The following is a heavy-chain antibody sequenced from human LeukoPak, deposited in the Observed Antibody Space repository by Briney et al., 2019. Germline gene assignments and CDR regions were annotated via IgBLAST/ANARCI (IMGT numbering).Heavy chain of an antibody. D-gene: IGHD3-22*01. V-gene: IGHV4-39*01. CDR3: ARGSGTYYYDSGGYLNWFDP. Sequence: SETLSVTCTVSGGSISSSGYYWGWIRQPPGKGLEWIGTVYYAGSTYYNPSLKSRVTISEDTSRNQFSLKLNSVTAADTAVYYCARGSGTYYYDSGGYLNWFDPWGQGILVTVSS. CDR1: GGSISSSGYY. J-gene: IGHJ5*02. CDR2: VYYAGST.